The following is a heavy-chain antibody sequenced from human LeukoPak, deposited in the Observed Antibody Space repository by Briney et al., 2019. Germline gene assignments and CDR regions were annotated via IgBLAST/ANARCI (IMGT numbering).Heavy chain of an antibody. CDR3: ARGYGDYAPLY. J-gene: IGHJ4*02. CDR1: GDSISSSSYY. D-gene: IGHD4-17*01. Sequence: PSETLSLTCTVSGDSISSSSYYWSWIRQPAGKGLEWIGRIYTSGSTNYNPSLKSRVTMSVDTSKNQFSLKLSSVTAADTAVYYCARGYGDYAPLYWGQGTLVTVPS. V-gene: IGHV4-61*02. CDR2: IYTSGST.